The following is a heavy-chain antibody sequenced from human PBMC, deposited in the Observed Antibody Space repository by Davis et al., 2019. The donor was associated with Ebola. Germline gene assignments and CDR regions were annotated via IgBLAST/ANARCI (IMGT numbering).Heavy chain of an antibody. CDR1: GGTFSSYA. D-gene: IGHD1-26*01. Sequence: SVKVSCKASGGTFSSYAISWVRQAPGQGLEWMGGIIPIFGTANYAQKFQGRVTITADESTSTAYMELSSLRSEDTAVYYCATGGELLRKDVFDYWGQGTLVTVSS. V-gene: IGHV1-69*13. CDR3: ATGGELLRKDVFDY. CDR2: IIPIFGTA. J-gene: IGHJ4*02.